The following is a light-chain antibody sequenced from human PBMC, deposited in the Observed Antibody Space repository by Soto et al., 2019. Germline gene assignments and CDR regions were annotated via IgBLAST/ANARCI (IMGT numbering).Light chain of an antibody. V-gene: IGKV3-20*01. Sequence: EMVLTQSPGTLSLSPGEGATLACRASQRVSSSYIAWYHQSPGQTPSLLIYGASTRATGIPDRFSGRGSGTHFTLTISRREPVDFAVYYFQHFGGNTFTFGQGTRLEIK. CDR1: QRVSSSY. CDR3: QHFGGNTFT. CDR2: GAS. J-gene: IGKJ5*01.